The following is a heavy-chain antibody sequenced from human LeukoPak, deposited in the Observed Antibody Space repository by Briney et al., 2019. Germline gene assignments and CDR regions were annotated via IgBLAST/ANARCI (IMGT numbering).Heavy chain of an antibody. J-gene: IGHJ4*02. CDR1: GGSISSYY. CDR3: ARGPPYIVVVTAIGFFDY. Sequence: PSETLSLTCTVSGGSISSYYWSWIRQPPGKGLEWIGYIYYSGNTNYNPSLRSRVTISVDTSKNQFSLKLSSVTAADTAVYYCARGPPYIVVVTAIGFFDYWGQGTLVTVSS. CDR2: IYYSGNT. D-gene: IGHD2-21*02. V-gene: IGHV4-59*12.